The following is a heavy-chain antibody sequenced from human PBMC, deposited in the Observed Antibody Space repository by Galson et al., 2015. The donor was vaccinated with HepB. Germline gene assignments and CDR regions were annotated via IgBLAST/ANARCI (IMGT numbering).Heavy chain of an antibody. Sequence: SETLSLTCTVSGGSVSNYYWAWIRQPPGKGLEWIGYIYYEGNTNYNPSLKNRVTISLDTSKDRFSLNLTSVTAADTAVYYCARHHHRWGLYYGMDVWGQGTTVTVSS. J-gene: IGHJ6*02. CDR2: IYYEGNT. CDR1: GGSVSNYY. D-gene: IGHD2-21*01. CDR3: ARHHHRWGLYYGMDV. V-gene: IGHV4-59*08.